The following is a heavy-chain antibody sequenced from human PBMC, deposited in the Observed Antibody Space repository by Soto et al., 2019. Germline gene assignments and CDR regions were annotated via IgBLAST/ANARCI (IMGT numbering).Heavy chain of an antibody. J-gene: IGHJ6*02. V-gene: IGHV3-73*02. D-gene: IGHD2-8*01. Sequence: EVQLVESGGGLVQPGGSLTLSCAASGFTFSGSAIHWVRQSCGKGLEWVGRIKSKANSYGTAYTASVKGRFTISRDDLKNTAYLRMNSLKTEDTAVYYCSRLPDTKAGMDVWGQGTTVTVSS. CDR3: SRLPDTKAGMDV. CDR2: IKSKANSYGT. CDR1: GFTFSGSA.